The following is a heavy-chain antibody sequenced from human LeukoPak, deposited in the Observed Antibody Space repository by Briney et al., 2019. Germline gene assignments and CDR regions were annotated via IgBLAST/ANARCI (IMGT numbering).Heavy chain of an antibody. V-gene: IGHV3-30*04. Sequence: GGSLRLSCAASGFTFSSYAMHWVRQAPGKGLEWVAVISYDGSNKYYADSVKGRFTISRDNSKNTLYLQMNSLRAEDTAVYYCARSRGAFIWYFDYWGRGTLATVSS. CDR2: ISYDGSNK. CDR3: ARSRGAFIWYFDY. CDR1: GFTFSSYA. D-gene: IGHD2-21*01. J-gene: IGHJ4*02.